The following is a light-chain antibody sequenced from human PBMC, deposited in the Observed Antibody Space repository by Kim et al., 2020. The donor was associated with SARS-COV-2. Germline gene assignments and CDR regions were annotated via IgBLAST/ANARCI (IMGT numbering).Light chain of an antibody. V-gene: IGKV3-20*01. Sequence: EIVLTPSPGTLSLSPGERATLSCRASQSVSSSYLAWYQQKPGQAPRLLIYGASSRATGIPDRFSGSGSGTDFTLTISRLEPEDFAVYYCQHYRTSPYTFGQGTKLEI. CDR3: QHYRTSPYT. J-gene: IGKJ2*01. CDR1: QSVSSSY. CDR2: GAS.